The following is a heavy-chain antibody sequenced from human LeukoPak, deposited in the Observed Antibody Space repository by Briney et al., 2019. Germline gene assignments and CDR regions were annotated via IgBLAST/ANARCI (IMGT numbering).Heavy chain of an antibody. Sequence: SETLSLTCAVYGGSFSGYYWGWIRQPPGKGLEWIGEINHSGSTNYNPSLKSRVTISVDTSKNQVSLKLGSVTAADTALYYCAGGPHDYYDSSGYYFLWGKGTLVTVSS. D-gene: IGHD3-22*01. CDR3: AGGPHDYYDSSGYYFL. J-gene: IGHJ4*02. CDR1: GGSFSGYY. V-gene: IGHV4-34*01. CDR2: INHSGST.